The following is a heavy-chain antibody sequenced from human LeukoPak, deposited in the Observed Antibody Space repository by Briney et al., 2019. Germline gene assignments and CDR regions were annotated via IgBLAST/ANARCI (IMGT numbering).Heavy chain of an antibody. CDR1: GGSFSGYY. D-gene: IGHD3-16*02. V-gene: IGHV4-34*01. CDR2: INHDGST. CDR3: ARGRRLRLGDLSLSPDDY. J-gene: IGHJ4*02. Sequence: SETLSLTCAVYGGSFSGYYWSWIRQPPGKGLECIGEINHDGSTNYNPSLKSRVSISIDTSKKQFSLKLNSVTAADTAVYYCARGRRLRLGDLSLSPDDYWGQGTLVTVSS.